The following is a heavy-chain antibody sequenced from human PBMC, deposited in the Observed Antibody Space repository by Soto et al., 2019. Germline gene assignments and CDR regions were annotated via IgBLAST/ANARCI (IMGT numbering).Heavy chain of an antibody. CDR1: GGSFSGYY. J-gene: IGHJ5*02. CDR3: ARGEKIQLWLRTINWFDP. V-gene: IGHV4-34*01. D-gene: IGHD5-18*01. Sequence: SETLSLTCAVYGGSFSGYYWSWIRQPPGKGLEWIGEINHSGSTNYNPSLKSRVTISVDTSKNQFSLKLSSVTAADTAVYYCARGEKIQLWLRTINWFDPWGQGTLVTVS. CDR2: INHSGST.